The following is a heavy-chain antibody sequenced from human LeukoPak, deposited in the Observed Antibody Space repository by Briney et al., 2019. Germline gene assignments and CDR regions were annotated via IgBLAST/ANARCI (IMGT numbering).Heavy chain of an antibody. CDR1: GFTFSSYE. D-gene: IGHD1-26*01. Sequence: GGSLRLSCAVSGFTFSSYEMNWVRQAPGKGLEWVSYISSSGTYIYYADSVKGRFTISRDNAKNSLYLQMNSLRAEDTGVYYRARGRGVVATTTQGDWGQGTLVTVSS. J-gene: IGHJ4*02. CDR2: ISSSGTYI. CDR3: ARGRGVVATTTQGD. V-gene: IGHV3-48*03.